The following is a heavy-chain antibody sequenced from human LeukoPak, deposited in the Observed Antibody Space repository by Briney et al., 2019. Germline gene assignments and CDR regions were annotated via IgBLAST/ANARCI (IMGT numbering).Heavy chain of an antibody. Sequence: SETLSLTCAVYGGSFSGYYWSWIRQPPGKGLEWIGEINHSGSTNYNPSLKSRVTISVDTSKNQFSLKLSSVTAADTAVYYCARGLGATMRYWGQGTLVTVSS. CDR3: ARGLGATMRY. D-gene: IGHD1-26*01. J-gene: IGHJ4*02. CDR2: INHSGST. CDR1: GGSFSGYY. V-gene: IGHV4-34*01.